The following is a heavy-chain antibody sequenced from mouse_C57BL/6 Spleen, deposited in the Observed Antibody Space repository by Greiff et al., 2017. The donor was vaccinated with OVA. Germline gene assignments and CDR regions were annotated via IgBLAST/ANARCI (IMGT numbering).Heavy chain of an antibody. J-gene: IGHJ2*01. D-gene: IGHD1-3*01. Sequence: QVHVKQSGPELVKPGASVKLSCKASGYTFTSYDINWVKQRPGQGLEWIGWIYPRDGSTKYNEKFKGKATLTVDTSSSTAYMELHSLTSEDSAVYFCAYKFDYWGQGTTLTVSS. CDR1: GYTFTSYD. CDR3: AYKFDY. V-gene: IGHV1-85*01. CDR2: IYPRDGST.